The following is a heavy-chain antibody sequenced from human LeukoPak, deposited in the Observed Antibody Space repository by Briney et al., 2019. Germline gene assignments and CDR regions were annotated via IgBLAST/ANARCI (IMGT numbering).Heavy chain of an antibody. CDR3: ARGRHYYDSSGYYGRFDY. D-gene: IGHD3-22*01. CDR1: GYTFTSYA. CDR2: INTNTGNP. J-gene: IGHJ4*02. V-gene: IGHV7-4-1*02. Sequence: ASVKVSCKASGYTFTSYAMNWVRQAPGQGLEWMGWINTNTGNPTYAQGFTGRFVFSLDTSFSTAYLQISSLKAEDTAVYYCARGRHYYDSSGYYGRFDYWGQGTLVTVSS.